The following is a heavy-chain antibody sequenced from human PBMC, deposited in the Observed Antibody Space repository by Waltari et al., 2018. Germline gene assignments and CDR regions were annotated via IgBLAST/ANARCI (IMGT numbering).Heavy chain of an antibody. D-gene: IGHD1-1*01. CDR2: LIPIFGTP. Sequence: QVHLVQSGAEVKKHGSSVKVSCKASGGSLGRYAISWVRLAPGQGLEWMGGLIPIFGTPKYAQNFQDRVTITADESTSTVYLELSSLKSEDTALYYCARRQLGGPLDPWGQGTLVTVSS. V-gene: IGHV1-69*12. CDR1: GGSLGRYA. CDR3: ARRQLGGPLDP. J-gene: IGHJ5*02.